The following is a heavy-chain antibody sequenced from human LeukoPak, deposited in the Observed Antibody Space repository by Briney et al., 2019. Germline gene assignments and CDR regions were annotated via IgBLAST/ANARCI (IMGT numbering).Heavy chain of an antibody. CDR1: GYSISSGYY. CDR2: IYHSGST. Sequence: PSETLSLTCTVSGYSISSGYYWGWIRQPPGKGLEWIGSIYHSGSTYYNPSLKSRVTISVDRSQLQFSLKLRSVTAADTAVYYCARVHAPGGSYSNYYYYYMDVWGKGTTVIISS. CDR3: ARVHAPGGSYSNYYYYYMDV. D-gene: IGHD3-10*01. J-gene: IGHJ6*03. V-gene: IGHV4-38-2*02.